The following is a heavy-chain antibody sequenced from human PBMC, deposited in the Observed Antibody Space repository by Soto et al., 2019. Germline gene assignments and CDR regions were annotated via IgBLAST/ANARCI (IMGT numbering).Heavy chain of an antibody. V-gene: IGHV3-48*02. D-gene: IGHD6-13*01. J-gene: IGHJ6*02. CDR1: GFTFSSYS. Sequence: GGSLRLSCAASGFTFSSYSMNWVRQAPGKGLEWVSYISSSSSTIYYADSVKGRFTISRDNAKNSLYLQMNSLRDEDTAVYYCASPSSWYPSYYYYYGMDVWGQGTTVTVSS. CDR3: ASPSSWYPSYYYYYGMDV. CDR2: ISSSSSTI.